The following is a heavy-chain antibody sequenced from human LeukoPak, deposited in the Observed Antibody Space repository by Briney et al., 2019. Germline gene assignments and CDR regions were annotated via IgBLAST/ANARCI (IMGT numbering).Heavy chain of an antibody. CDR2: ISDNGDST. V-gene: IGHV3-23*01. J-gene: IGHJ4*02. Sequence: GGSLRLSCAASGFTFSSYAMSWVRQAPGKGLEWVSAISDNGDSTYYADSVKGRFTISRDSSKNTLCLQMNSLRAEDTATYYCAKSKYSGGWYDYWGQGTLVTVSS. D-gene: IGHD6-19*01. CDR1: GFTFSSYA. CDR3: AKSKYSGGWYDY.